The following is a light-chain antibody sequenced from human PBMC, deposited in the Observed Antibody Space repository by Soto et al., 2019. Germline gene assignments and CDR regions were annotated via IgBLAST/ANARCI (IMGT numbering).Light chain of an antibody. Sequence: IQLTQSPSSLSSNVGDRVTITCRASQTISSWLAWYQQKPGKAPKLLIYKASTLKSGVPSRFSGSGSGTEFTLTINSLQPEDFATYFCLQYNNYPFTFGQGTRLANK. CDR2: KAS. V-gene: IGKV1-5*03. CDR1: QTISSW. CDR3: LQYNNYPFT. J-gene: IGKJ5*01.